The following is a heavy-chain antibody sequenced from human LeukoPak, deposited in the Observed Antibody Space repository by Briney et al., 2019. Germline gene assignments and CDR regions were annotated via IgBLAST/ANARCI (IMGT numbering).Heavy chain of an antibody. J-gene: IGHJ1*01. Sequence: VASVKVSCKASGYTFTSYGISWVRQAPGQGLEWMGWISAYNGNTNYAQKLQGRVTITADESTSTAYMELSSLRSEDTAVYYCARVGSYGDSSAEYFQHWGQGTLVTVSS. CDR3: ARVGSYGDSSAEYFQH. V-gene: IGHV1-18*01. D-gene: IGHD4-17*01. CDR1: GYTFTSYG. CDR2: ISAYNGNT.